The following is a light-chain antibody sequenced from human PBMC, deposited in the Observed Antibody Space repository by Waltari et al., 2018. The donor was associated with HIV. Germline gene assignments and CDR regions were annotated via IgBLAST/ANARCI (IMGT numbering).Light chain of an antibody. CDR1: QSVSSY. CDR2: DSS. Sequence: EIVLTQSPATLSLSLGERATHSCRASQSVSSYLAWYQQKPGQVPRLLIYDSSNRATGIPARFSGSGSGTDFTLTISSLEPEDFAVYYCQQRSNWYSFGQGTKLEIK. V-gene: IGKV3-11*01. CDR3: QQRSNWYS. J-gene: IGKJ2*03.